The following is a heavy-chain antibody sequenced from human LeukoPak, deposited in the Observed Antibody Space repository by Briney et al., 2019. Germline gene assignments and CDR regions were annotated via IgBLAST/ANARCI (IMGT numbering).Heavy chain of an antibody. CDR3: ARDRSYYVLDY. Sequence: SETLSLTCAVSGGSISSNSYYWGWIRQPPGKGLEWIGSIYHSGSTYYNPSLKSRVTISVDTSKNQFSLKLSSVTAADTAVYYCARDRSYYVLDYWGQGTLVTVSS. D-gene: IGHD3-10*02. CDR2: IYHSGST. CDR1: GGSISSNSYY. V-gene: IGHV4-39*07. J-gene: IGHJ4*02.